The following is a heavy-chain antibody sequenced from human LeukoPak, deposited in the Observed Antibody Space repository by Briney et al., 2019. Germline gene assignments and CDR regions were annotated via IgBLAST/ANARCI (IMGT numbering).Heavy chain of an antibody. CDR2: IYSGATT. J-gene: IGHJ4*02. Sequence: PGGSLRLSCAVSGFTVTSNYMSWVRQAPGKGLEWVSVIYSGATTYYSDSVKGRVTISRDTSKNTLYLQMITLRAEDTAVYYCARVALSGGDFDYWGQGTLVTVSS. V-gene: IGHV3-66*01. CDR3: ARVALSGGDFDY. CDR1: GFTVTSNY. D-gene: IGHD7-27*01.